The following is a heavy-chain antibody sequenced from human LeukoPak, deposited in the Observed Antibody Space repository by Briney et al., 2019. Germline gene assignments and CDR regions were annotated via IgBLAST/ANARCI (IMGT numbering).Heavy chain of an antibody. D-gene: IGHD6-19*01. Sequence: GAPVKLSCKASEYTVISYDIKWVRQATGHGLEWMGYMNPNSGNTRYAQKFQGRVTMTRNTSISTAYMELSSLRSEDTAVYYCTRVPRTAVGIWGQGTMVTVSS. J-gene: IGHJ3*02. CDR1: EYTVISYD. CDR3: TRVPRTAVGI. V-gene: IGHV1-8*01. CDR2: MNPNSGNT.